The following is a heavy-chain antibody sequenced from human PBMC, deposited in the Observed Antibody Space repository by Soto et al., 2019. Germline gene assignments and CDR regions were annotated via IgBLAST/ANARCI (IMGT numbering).Heavy chain of an antibody. Sequence: GESLKISCKGSGYSFTSYWIGWVRQMPGKGLEWMGIIYPGDSDTRYSPSFQGQVTISADKSISTAYLQWSSLKASDTAMYYCARHYDCSGGSCANYYYGMDVCGQGTTVTVSS. CDR1: GYSFTSYW. CDR2: IYPGDSDT. D-gene: IGHD2-15*01. CDR3: ARHYDCSGGSCANYYYGMDV. J-gene: IGHJ6*02. V-gene: IGHV5-51*01.